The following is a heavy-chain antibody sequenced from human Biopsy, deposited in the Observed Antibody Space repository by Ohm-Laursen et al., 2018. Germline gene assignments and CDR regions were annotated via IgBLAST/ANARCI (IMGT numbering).Heavy chain of an antibody. CDR2: ISYTGYT. D-gene: IGHD4-23*01. Sequence: SETLSLTCTVSGGSFTGHYRSWIRQPPGKGLEWIGHISYTGYTSYNASLKSRVTISVDTSRNHFSLRLSSLTAADTAVYYCAGGSNDFGGLYFPRWGQGTLLTVSS. CDR1: GGSFTGHY. J-gene: IGHJ4*02. V-gene: IGHV4-59*11. CDR3: AGGSNDFGGLYFPR.